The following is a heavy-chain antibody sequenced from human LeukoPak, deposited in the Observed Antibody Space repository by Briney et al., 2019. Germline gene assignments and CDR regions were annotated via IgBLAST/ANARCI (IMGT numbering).Heavy chain of an antibody. D-gene: IGHD3-22*01. J-gene: IGHJ4*02. Sequence: SETLSLTCTVSGGSISGYYWSWIRQPPGKDLEWTGYIYESGSTDYNPSLRSRVTISRDTSKNQVSLKLTSVTTADTAVYYCARDRYDHDSSGYYEFWGQGTLVTVSS. CDR3: ARDRYDHDSSGYYEF. CDR2: IYESGST. V-gene: IGHV4-59*01. CDR1: GGSISGYY.